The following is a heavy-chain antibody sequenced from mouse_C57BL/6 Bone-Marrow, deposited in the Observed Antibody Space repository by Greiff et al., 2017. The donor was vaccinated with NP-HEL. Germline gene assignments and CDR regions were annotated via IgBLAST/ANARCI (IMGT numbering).Heavy chain of an antibody. D-gene: IGHD2-4*01. CDR3: ARGGGLRRYFDV. Sequence: EVQRVESGGGLVKPGGSLKLSCAASGFTFSSYAMSWVRQTPEKRLEWVATISDGGSYTYYPDNVKGRFTISRDNAKNNLYLQMSHLKSEDTAMYYCARGGGLRRYFDVWGTGTTVTVSS. CDR1: GFTFSSYA. V-gene: IGHV5-4*01. CDR2: ISDGGSYT. J-gene: IGHJ1*03.